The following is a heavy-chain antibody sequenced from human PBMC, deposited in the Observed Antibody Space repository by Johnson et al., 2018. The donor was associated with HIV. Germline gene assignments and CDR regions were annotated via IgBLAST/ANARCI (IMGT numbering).Heavy chain of an antibody. CDR1: GFTFSSYD. Sequence: VQLVESGGGLVQPGRSLRLSCAASGFTFSSYDMHWVRQATGKGLEWVSAIGTAGDTYYPGSVKGRFTTSRENAKTSLYLQMNSLRAEDTAVYYCARGLQDSSGWYNAFDIWGQGTMVTVSS. D-gene: IGHD6-19*01. V-gene: IGHV3-13*01. J-gene: IGHJ3*02. CDR3: ARGLQDSSGWYNAFDI. CDR2: IGTAGDT.